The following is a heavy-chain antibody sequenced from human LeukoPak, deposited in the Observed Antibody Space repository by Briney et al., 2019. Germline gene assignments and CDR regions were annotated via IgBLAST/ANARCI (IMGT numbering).Heavy chain of an antibody. D-gene: IGHD3-22*01. J-gene: IGHJ3*02. CDR1: GFTFSSYA. V-gene: IGHV3-30*04. Sequence: GGSLRLSCAASGFTFSSYAMHWVRQAPGKGLEWVAVISYDGSNKYYADSVKGRFTISRDNAKNSLYLQMNSLRAEDTAFYYCARESSGGYYFDVFDIWGQGTMVTVSS. CDR3: ARESSGGYYFDVFDI. CDR2: ISYDGSNK.